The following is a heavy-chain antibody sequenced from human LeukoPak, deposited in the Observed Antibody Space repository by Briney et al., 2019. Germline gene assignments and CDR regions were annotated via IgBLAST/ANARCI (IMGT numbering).Heavy chain of an antibody. D-gene: IGHD2-2*01. J-gene: IGHJ6*03. Sequence: ASVKVSCKASGYTFTSYDINWVRQATGQGLEWMGWMNPNSGNTGYAQKFQGRVTMTRNTSISTAYMELSSLRSEDTAVYYCARESGVPAAITEYYYYYHMDVWGKGTTVTVSS. CDR2: MNPNSGNT. CDR1: GYTFTSYD. V-gene: IGHV1-8*01. CDR3: ARESGVPAAITEYYYYYHMDV.